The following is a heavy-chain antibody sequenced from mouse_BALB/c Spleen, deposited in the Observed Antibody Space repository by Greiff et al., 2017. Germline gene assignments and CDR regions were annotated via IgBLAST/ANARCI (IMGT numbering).Heavy chain of an antibody. CDR3: TRDDYRYRFAY. CDR2: IRLKSNNYAT. CDR1: GFTFSNYW. J-gene: IGHJ3*01. V-gene: IGHV6-6*02. Sequence: EVKVVESGGGLVQPGGSMKLSCVASGFTFSNYWMNWVRQSPEKGLEWVAEIRLKSNNYATHYAESVKGRFTISRDDSKSSVYLQMNNLRAEDTGIDYCTRDDYRYRFAYWGQGTLVTVAA. D-gene: IGHD2-14*01.